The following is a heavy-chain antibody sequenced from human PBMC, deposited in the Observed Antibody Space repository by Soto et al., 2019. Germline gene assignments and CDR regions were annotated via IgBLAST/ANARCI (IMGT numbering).Heavy chain of an antibody. Sequence: QLQLQESGSGLVKPSQTLSLTCAVSGGSIRSSGHSWGWIRQPPGKGLEWIGYIYHSGSTYYNPSLRSRVTLSIARFKTHFYLKLNSVTAADPAVYYCACRGSPPGRNRHWFDPWGLGTLVTGSS. CDR1: GGSIRSSGHS. V-gene: IGHV4-30-2*01. CDR2: IYHSGST. CDR3: ACRGSPPGRNRHWFDP. J-gene: IGHJ5*02. D-gene: IGHD3-10*01.